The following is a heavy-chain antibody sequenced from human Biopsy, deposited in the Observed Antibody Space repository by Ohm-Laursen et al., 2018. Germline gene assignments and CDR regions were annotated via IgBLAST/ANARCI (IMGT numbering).Heavy chain of an antibody. Sequence: GASVKVSCKVSGGTFGSYAISWVRQAPGQGLEWMGRIIPIIGTTNYAQKFQGRVTLTADKSTTTAYMELSSLRSDDTAVYYCARAGVGSDGTDSYYYGMDVWGPGTTVTVSS. CDR3: ARAGVGSDGTDSYYYGMDV. V-gene: IGHV1-69*04. D-gene: IGHD5-24*01. CDR1: GGTFGSYA. J-gene: IGHJ6*02. CDR2: IIPIIGTT.